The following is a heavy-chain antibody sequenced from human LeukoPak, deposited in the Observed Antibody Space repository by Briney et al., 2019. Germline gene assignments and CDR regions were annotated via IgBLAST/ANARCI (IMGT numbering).Heavy chain of an antibody. J-gene: IGHJ4*02. CDR3: ARWGLRGKNHFDY. V-gene: IGHV4-31*03. Sequence: SETLSLACTVSGGSISSGGYYWSWIRQHPGKGLEWIGYIYYSGSTYYNPSLKSRVTISVDTSKNQFSLKLSSVTAADTAVYYCARWGLRGKNHFDYWGQGTLVTVSS. D-gene: IGHD3-16*01. CDR2: IYYSGST. CDR1: GGSISSGGYY.